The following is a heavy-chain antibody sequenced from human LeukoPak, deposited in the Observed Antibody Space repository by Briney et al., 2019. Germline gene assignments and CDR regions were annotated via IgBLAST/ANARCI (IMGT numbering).Heavy chain of an antibody. Sequence: GGSLRLSFAASGFTFSSYAMSWVRQAPGKGLEWVSAISGSGGSTYYADSVKGRFTISRDNSKNTLYLQMNSLRAEDTAVYYCAKSPGYCSSTSCYGSFDYWGQGTLVTVSS. CDR3: AKSPGYCSSTSCYGSFDY. D-gene: IGHD2-2*01. J-gene: IGHJ4*02. V-gene: IGHV3-23*01. CDR1: GFTFSSYA. CDR2: ISGSGGST.